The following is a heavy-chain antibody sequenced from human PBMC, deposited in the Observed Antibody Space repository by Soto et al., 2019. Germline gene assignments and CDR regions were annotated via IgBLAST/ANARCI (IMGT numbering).Heavy chain of an antibody. CDR1: GFSLSTSGMC. V-gene: IGHV2-70*01. Sequence: SGPTLVNPTQTLTLTCTFSGFSLSTSGMCVSWIRQPQGKALEWLALIDWDDDKYYSTSLKTRLTISKDTSKNQVVLTMTNMDPVDTATYYCARVLYYYDSSGYYYFDYWGQGTLVTVSS. D-gene: IGHD3-22*01. J-gene: IGHJ4*02. CDR3: ARVLYYYDSSGYYYFDY. CDR2: IDWDDDK.